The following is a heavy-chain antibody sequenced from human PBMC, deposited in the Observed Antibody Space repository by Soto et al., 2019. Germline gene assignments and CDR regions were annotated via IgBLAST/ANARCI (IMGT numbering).Heavy chain of an antibody. CDR1: GYTFTSYG. D-gene: IGHD3-22*01. Sequence: ASVKVSCKASGYTFTSYGISWVRQAPGQGLEWMGWISAYNGNTNYAQKLQGRVTMTTDTSTSTAYMELRSLRSDDTAVYYCARKDYYDSSGYSRVFDYWGQGTLVTVSS. CDR3: ARKDYYDSSGYSRVFDY. V-gene: IGHV1-18*01. J-gene: IGHJ4*02. CDR2: ISAYNGNT.